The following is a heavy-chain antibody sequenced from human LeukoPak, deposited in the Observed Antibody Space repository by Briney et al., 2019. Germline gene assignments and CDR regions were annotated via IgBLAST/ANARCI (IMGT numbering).Heavy chain of an antibody. V-gene: IGHV3-43*01. D-gene: IGHD3-22*01. CDR2: ISWDGGST. Sequence: GGSLRLSCAASGFTFDDYTMHWVRQAPGKGLEWVSLISWDGGSTYYADSVKGRFTISRDNSKNSLYLQMNSLRAEDTALYYCARDGHMAYDSSGYYYFDYWGQGTLVTVSS. CDR3: ARDGHMAYDSSGYYYFDY. CDR1: GFTFDDYT. J-gene: IGHJ4*02.